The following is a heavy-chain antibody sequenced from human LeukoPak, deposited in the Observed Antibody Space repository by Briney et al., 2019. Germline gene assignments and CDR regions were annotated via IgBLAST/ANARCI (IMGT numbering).Heavy chain of an antibody. CDR2: ISDSGGST. Sequence: GGSLRLSCAASGFTFSIYVMTWVRQAPGKGLEWVSAISDSGGSTYYADSVKGRFTISRDNSKNTPYLQMNSLRAEDAAVYYCAKDPTPNYGMDVWGQGTTVTVSS. V-gene: IGHV3-23*01. CDR1: GFTFSIYV. J-gene: IGHJ6*02. CDR3: AKDPTPNYGMDV.